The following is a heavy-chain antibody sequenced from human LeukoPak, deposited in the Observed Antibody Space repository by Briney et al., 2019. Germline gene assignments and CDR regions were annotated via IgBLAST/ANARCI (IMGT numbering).Heavy chain of an antibody. CDR3: ARWRGSTSERSDY. CDR2: IKQDGSAK. Sequence: PGGSLRLSCTASGFTFSDYWMTWVRQAPGKGLEWVANIKQDGSAKYYVDSVKGRFTISRDNAKNSLYLQMDSLRVEDTATYYCARWRGSTSERSDYWGWGTRVTVSA. V-gene: IGHV3-7*01. D-gene: IGHD2-2*01. J-gene: IGHJ4*02. CDR1: GFTFSDYW.